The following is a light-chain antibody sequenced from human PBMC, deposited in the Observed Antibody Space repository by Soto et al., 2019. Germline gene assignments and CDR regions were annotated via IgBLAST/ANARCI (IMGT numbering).Light chain of an antibody. CDR2: ENN. V-gene: IGLV1-51*02. J-gene: IGLJ7*02. CDR1: SPNIGNDY. Sequence: QSALTQPPSVSAAPGQKVAISCSGSSPNIGNDYVSWYQQLPGTVPKLLIYENNKRPSGIPDRFSGSKSGTSATLGITGLQTGDEADYYCETWDSSLSAAVFGGGTQRTAL. CDR3: ETWDSSLSAAV.